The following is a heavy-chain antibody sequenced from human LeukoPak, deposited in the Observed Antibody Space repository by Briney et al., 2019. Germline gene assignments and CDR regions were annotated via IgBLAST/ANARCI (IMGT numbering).Heavy chain of an antibody. CDR1: GFNLNNYA. CDR2: ISGVGVST. CDR3: AKSPYNWSYGYYVVDV. D-gene: IGHD1-7*01. V-gene: IGHV3-23*01. Sequence: GGSLRLSCAASGFNLNNYAMSCVRQAPGKGLEWVSAISGVGVSTYYADSVKGRFTNSRDNSKNTLYLQMNSLRAEDTAVYYCAKSPYNWSYGYYVVDVWGQGTTVTVSS. J-gene: IGHJ6*02.